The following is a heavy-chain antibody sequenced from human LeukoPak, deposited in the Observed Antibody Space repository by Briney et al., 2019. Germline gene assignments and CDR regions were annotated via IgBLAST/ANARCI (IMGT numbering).Heavy chain of an antibody. D-gene: IGHD6-6*01. CDR3: ANWIGSSSRDY. Sequence: GGSLRLSCAASGFTFSTYAMTWVRQAPGKGLEWVSGINSNGGEIYCADSVRGRFTISRDNSNNALYLQMDSLRTEDTAVYYCANWIGSSSRDYWGQGTLVTVSS. J-gene: IGHJ4*02. CDR2: INSNGGEI. V-gene: IGHV3-23*01. CDR1: GFTFSTYA.